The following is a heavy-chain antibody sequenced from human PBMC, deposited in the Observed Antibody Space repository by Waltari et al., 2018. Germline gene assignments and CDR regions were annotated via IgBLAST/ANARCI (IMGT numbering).Heavy chain of an antibody. D-gene: IGHD2-8*02. Sequence: QVQLVESGGGVVQPGGSLRLSCATSGFTFSAYGAHWFRQAPGKGPEWVAFIKSDGSNKYYADPVKGRFIISRDNSKNTLSLQMSSLRVEDTAVYYCVPSGTGGYWGQGTLVTVSS. CDR3: VPSGTGGY. CDR1: GFTFSAYG. CDR2: IKSDGSNK. J-gene: IGHJ4*02. V-gene: IGHV3-30*02.